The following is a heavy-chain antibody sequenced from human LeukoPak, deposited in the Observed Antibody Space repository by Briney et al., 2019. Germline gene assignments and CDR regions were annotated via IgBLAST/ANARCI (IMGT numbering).Heavy chain of an antibody. CDR3: ARDSPLGTTRGCFDY. D-gene: IGHD4-17*01. Sequence: NPGGSLRLSCAASGFTFSSYSMNWVRQAPGKGLEWVSSISNSSSYIYYADSVKGRFTISRDNAKNSLYLQMNSLRAEDTAVYYCARDSPLGTTRGCFDYWGQGTLVTVSS. CDR2: ISNSSSYI. CDR1: GFTFSSYS. J-gene: IGHJ4*02. V-gene: IGHV3-21*01.